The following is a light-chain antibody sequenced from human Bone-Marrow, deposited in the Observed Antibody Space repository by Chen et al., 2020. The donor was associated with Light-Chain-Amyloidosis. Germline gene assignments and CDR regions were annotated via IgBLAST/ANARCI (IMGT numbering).Light chain of an antibody. V-gene: IGLV3-25*03. CDR2: RDT. J-gene: IGLJ2*01. Sequence: VSVSPGQTARLTCSGDDLPTKYAYWYQQKPGQAPVLVIHRDTERPSGISERFSGSSSGTTATLTISGVQAEDEADYHGQSADSSGTYEVIFGGGTKLTVL. CDR3: QSADSSGTYEVI. CDR1: DLPTKY.